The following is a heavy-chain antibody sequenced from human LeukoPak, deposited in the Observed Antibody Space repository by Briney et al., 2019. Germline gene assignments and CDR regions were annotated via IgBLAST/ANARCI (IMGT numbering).Heavy chain of an antibody. J-gene: IGHJ3*02. CDR2: IRYDGSNK. V-gene: IGHV3-30*02. CDR3: AKMFTGYCSSASCYDALDI. Sequence: GGSLRLSCAASGFTFSSYGMHWVRQAPGKGLEWVAFIRYDGSNKYCADSVKGRFTISRDNSKNTLYLQMRSLSAEDTAVYYCAKMFTGYCSSASCYDALDIWGQGTMVTVSS. CDR1: GFTFSSYG. D-gene: IGHD2-2*03.